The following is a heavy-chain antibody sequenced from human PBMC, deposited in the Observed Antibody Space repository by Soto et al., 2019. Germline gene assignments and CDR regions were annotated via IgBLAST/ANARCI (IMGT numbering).Heavy chain of an antibody. J-gene: IGHJ5*02. CDR2: ISAYNGNT. Sequence: QVQLVQSGAEVKKPGASVKVSCKASGYTFTSYGISWVRQAPGQGLEWMGWISAYNGNTNYAQKLQGRVTMTTDTATSTAYMELRSLRSDDTAVYYCARSRQYQLLYIGWFDPWGQGTLVTVSS. CDR3: ARSRQYQLLYIGWFDP. CDR1: GYTFTSYG. D-gene: IGHD2-2*02. V-gene: IGHV1-18*04.